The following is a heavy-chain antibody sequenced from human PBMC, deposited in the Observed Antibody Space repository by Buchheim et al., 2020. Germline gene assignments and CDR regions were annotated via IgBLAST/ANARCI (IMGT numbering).Heavy chain of an antibody. D-gene: IGHD5-24*01. J-gene: IGHJ4*02. Sequence: QVQLVESGGGVVQPGRSLRLSCAASGFTFSSYAMHWVRQAPGKGLEWVAVISYDGSNKYYADSVKGRFTISRDNSKNTLYLQMNSLRAEDTAGYYCARGGRATIRVHHGFAFDYLGQGTL. CDR3: ARGGRATIRVHHGFAFDY. V-gene: IGHV3-30-3*01. CDR1: GFTFSSYA. CDR2: ISYDGSNK.